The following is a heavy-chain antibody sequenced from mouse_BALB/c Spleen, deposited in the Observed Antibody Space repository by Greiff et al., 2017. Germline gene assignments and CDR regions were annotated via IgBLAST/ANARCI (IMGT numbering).Heavy chain of an antibody. CDR1: GDSFTSDC. CDR3: ARWGITYYFDY. J-gene: IGHJ2*01. Sequence: EVKLQESGPSLVTPSQTLSLTCSVTGDSFTSDCWNWVRQFPGNKLEYMGYISYGGSTYYNPTLKSRISITRDTSKNQYYLQLNSVTTEDTATYYCARWGITYYFDYWGQGTTLTVSS. CDR2: ISYGGST. V-gene: IGHV3-8*02. D-gene: IGHD1-1*01.